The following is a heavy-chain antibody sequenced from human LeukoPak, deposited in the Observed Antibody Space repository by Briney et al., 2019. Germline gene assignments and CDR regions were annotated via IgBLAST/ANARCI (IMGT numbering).Heavy chain of an antibody. CDR1: GFTFSSFG. J-gene: IGHJ4*02. Sequence: GGSLRLSCAASGFTFSSFGMHWVRQAPGKGLEWVAIVSHDGRSKYYADSVKGRFTISRDNSKNTLYLQMNSLRADDTAVYYCAKAGYGGSSTTTYSDYWGQGTLVAVSS. V-gene: IGHV3-30*18. CDR2: VSHDGRSK. D-gene: IGHD2-15*01. CDR3: AKAGYGGSSTTTYSDY.